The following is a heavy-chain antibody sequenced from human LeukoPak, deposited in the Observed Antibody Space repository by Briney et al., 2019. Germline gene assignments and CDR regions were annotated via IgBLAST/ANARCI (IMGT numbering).Heavy chain of an antibody. V-gene: IGHV4-59*08. Sequence: SETLSLTCTLSGDSLSSYYWSWIRQPPGKGLKWIGYIYYSGSTNYNPSLKSRGTISVDTSNSQFSLRLTSVTAADTAVYYCARHLRGYSYGPFDSWGQGALVTVSS. D-gene: IGHD5-18*01. CDR1: GDSLSSYY. CDR3: ARHLRGYSYGPFDS. CDR2: IYYSGST. J-gene: IGHJ4*02.